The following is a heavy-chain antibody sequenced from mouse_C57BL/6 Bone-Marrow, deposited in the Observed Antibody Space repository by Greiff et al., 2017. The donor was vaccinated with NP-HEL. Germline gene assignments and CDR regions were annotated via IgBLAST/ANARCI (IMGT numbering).Heavy chain of an antibody. V-gene: IGHV2-3*01. CDR3: AKMTTIDYFDY. J-gene: IGHJ2*01. D-gene: IGHD1-1*01. CDR2: IWGDGST. Sequence: VQRVESGPGLVAPSQSLSITCTVSGFSFTSYGVSWVRQPPGKGLEWLGVIWGDGSTNYHSALISRLSISKDNSKSQVFLKLNSLQTDDTATYDCAKMTTIDYFDYWGQGTTLTVSS. CDR1: GFSFTSYG.